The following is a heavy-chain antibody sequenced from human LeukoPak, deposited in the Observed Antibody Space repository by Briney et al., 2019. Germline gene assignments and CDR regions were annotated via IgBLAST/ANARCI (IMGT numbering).Heavy chain of an antibody. CDR2: ISTSGGTI. CDR3: ARLSSGTFDI. V-gene: IGHV3-48*03. J-gene: IGHJ3*02. Sequence: PGGSLRLSCAASGFTFTSYEMNWVRQAPGTGLEWISYISTSGGTIYYPDSVKGRFTISRDNAKNSLYLQMNSLGVEDTAIYYCARLSSGTFDIWGQGTKVTVSS. CDR1: GFTFTSYE. D-gene: IGHD1-14*01.